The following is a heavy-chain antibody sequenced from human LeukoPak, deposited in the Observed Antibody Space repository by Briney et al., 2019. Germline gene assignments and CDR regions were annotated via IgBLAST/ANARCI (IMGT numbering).Heavy chain of an antibody. CDR1: GGAFSSYA. J-gene: IGHJ4*02. CDR2: INPSVGTT. CDR3: ARDEYGSGSYWEGYDY. V-gene: IGHV1-46*01. Sequence: ASVKVSCKASGGAFSSYAISWVRQAPGQGLEWMAMINPSVGTTTHAQKFQGRVTLTRDTSTNTVHMELSSLRYEDTAVYYCARDEYGSGSYWEGYDYWGQGTLVTVSS. D-gene: IGHD3-10*01.